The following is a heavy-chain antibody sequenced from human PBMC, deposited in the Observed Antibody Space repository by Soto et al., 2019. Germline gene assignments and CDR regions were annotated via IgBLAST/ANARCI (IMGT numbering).Heavy chain of an antibody. CDR1: GFSFNGYA. D-gene: IGHD3-10*01. Sequence: QVQVVESGGGVVQPGRSLRLSCVASGFSFNGYAVNWVRQAPGKGLEWLAMTTHDATRQVYEDCVRSRFIISRDTSMKTLYLQMNSLRVDDTAKYYCTRIGHGVSRGSGFDPWGQGTPVIVSS. V-gene: IGHV3-30-3*01. CDR2: TTHDATRQ. CDR3: TRIGHGVSRGSGFDP. J-gene: IGHJ5*02.